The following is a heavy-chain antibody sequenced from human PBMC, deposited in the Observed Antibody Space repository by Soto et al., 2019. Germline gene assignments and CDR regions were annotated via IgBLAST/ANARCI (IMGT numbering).Heavy chain of an antibody. V-gene: IGHV4-34*01. CDR3: ARGLSWGRYYYYYGMDV. CDR2: INHSGST. D-gene: IGHD7-27*01. Sequence: SETLSLTCAVYGGSFSGYYWSWIRQPPGKGLEWIGEINHSGSTNYNPSLKSRVTISVDTSKNQFSLKLSSVTAADTAVYYCARGLSWGRYYYYYGMDVWGQGTTVTVSS. CDR1: GGSFSGYY. J-gene: IGHJ6*02.